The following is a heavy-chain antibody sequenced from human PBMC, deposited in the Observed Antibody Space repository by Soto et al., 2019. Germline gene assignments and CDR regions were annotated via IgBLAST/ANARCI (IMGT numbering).Heavy chain of an antibody. CDR2: IYSGGST. CDR1: GFTVSTNY. J-gene: IGHJ4*02. D-gene: IGHD5-12*01. CDR3: GRGGGGGYDFGY. V-gene: IGHV3-66*01. Sequence: EVQLVESGGGLVQPGGSLRLSCAASGFTVSTNYLTWVRQAPGKGLEWVSVIYSGGSTYYGDSVKGRFTISRDNSKNTLYLQMNSLRAEDTAVYYCGRGGGGGYDFGYWGQGTLVTVSS.